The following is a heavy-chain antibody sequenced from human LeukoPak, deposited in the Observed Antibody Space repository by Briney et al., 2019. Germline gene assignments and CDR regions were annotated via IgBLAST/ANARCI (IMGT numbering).Heavy chain of an antibody. Sequence: GGSLRLSCAASGFTISGYAMSWVRQAPGKGLEWVSGISGSGGSTDYADSVKGRFTISRDNSKNTVYLQMNSLRVEDTAVYYCAKEVSNGDYNILGYYYNGMDVWAKGPRSPSP. V-gene: IGHV3-23*01. CDR3: AKEVSNGDYNILGYYYNGMDV. D-gene: IGHD4-17*01. CDR1: GFTISGYA. J-gene: IGHJ6*02. CDR2: ISGSGGST.